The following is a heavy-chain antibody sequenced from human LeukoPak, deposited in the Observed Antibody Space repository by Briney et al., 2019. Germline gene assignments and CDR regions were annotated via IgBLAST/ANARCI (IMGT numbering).Heavy chain of an antibody. J-gene: IGHJ4*02. CDR2: VSGSGGST. Sequence: GGSLRLSCAASGFTFSNYPMSWVRQAPGKGLEWVSVVSGSGGSTYYADSVKGRFTISRDNSKNTLYLQMNSLRAEDTAVYYCAKLGDDSSGYRFDYWGQGTLVTVSS. V-gene: IGHV3-23*01. D-gene: IGHD3-22*01. CDR1: GFTFSNYP. CDR3: AKLGDDSSGYRFDY.